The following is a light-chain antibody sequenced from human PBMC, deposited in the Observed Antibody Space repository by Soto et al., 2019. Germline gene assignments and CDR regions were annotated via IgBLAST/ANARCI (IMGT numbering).Light chain of an antibody. CDR3: SSYSSTSTRRL. CDR2: DVT. J-gene: IGLJ1*01. CDR1: SNDIGGYNY. Sequence: SALTQPPSVSRAPGPSVTLSFNGNSNDIGGYNYVSWYQQFPGKAPKLIIYDVTNRPSGVSFRFSGSKSGNTASLTISGLQAEDEAGYHCSSYSSTSTRRLFGAGTKVTV. V-gene: IGLV2-14*03.